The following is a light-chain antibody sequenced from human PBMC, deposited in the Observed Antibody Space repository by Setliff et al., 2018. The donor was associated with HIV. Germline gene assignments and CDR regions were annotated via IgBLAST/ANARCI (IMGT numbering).Light chain of an antibody. CDR1: SNDVGRYDL. CDR3: CSNTGSNTFV. CDR2: QAT. Sequence: QSVLTQPASVSGSPGQSITISCTGTSNDVGRYDLVSWYQQHPARTPKLIIYQATRRPSGVSNRFSGSKSGNVASLTISGLQAEDEADYYCCSNTGSNTFVVGTGTKVTVL. V-gene: IGLV2-23*01. J-gene: IGLJ1*01.